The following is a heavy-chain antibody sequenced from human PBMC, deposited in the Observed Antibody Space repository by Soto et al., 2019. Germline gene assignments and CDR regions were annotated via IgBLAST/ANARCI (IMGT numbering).Heavy chain of an antibody. CDR3: GKVLVGATGHTDSDS. CDR1: GGSIYRSGYY. CDR2: IDYNGVT. D-gene: IGHD2-15*01. J-gene: IGHJ4*02. Sequence: SETLSLTCTVSGGSIYRSGYYWGWIRQPPGRGLEWIGNIDYNGVTYSNPSLKSRVSISRDTSKNQFSLKLTSVTAADTALYYCGKVLVGATGHTDSDSWGPGTLVTVSS. V-gene: IGHV4-39*01.